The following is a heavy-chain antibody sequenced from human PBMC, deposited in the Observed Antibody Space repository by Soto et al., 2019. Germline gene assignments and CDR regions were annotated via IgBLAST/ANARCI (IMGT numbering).Heavy chain of an antibody. J-gene: IGHJ4*02. CDR2: IYYSGST. CDR1: CGSISPYY. Sequence: KTSETLSLTCTVSCGSISPYYWSWIRQTPGKGLEWIAYIYYSGSTNYNPSLKSRVTISVDTSKNQCSLKLSSVTAADTAVYYCARASYYSDSFGYFLDSWGQGTLVTVSS. D-gene: IGHD3-22*01. V-gene: IGHV4-59*01. CDR3: ARASYYSDSFGYFLDS.